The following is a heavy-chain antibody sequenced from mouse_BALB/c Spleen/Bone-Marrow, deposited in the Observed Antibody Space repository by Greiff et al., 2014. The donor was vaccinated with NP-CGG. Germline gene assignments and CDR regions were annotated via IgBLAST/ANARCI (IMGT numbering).Heavy chain of an antibody. Sequence: VQLVESAAELARPGASVKMSCKASGYIFTTFTMHWVKQRPGQGLEWIGYINPSSGYTEYNQKFRDKTTLTADKSSSTAYMQLSSLTSEDSAVYYCAKINYGYYAMDYWGQGTSVTVSS. CDR1: GYIFTTFT. D-gene: IGHD1-1*01. CDR2: INPSSGYT. J-gene: IGHJ4*01. V-gene: IGHV1-4*02. CDR3: AKINYGYYAMDY.